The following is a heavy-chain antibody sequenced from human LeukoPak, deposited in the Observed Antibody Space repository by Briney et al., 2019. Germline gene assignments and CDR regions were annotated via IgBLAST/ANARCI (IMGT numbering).Heavy chain of an antibody. CDR3: ARDRAGSSWYQYYYYYYMDV. V-gene: IGHV1-18*01. D-gene: IGHD6-13*01. J-gene: IGHJ6*03. Sequence: ASVKVSCKASGYTFTSYGISWVRQAPGQGLEWMGWISAYNGNTNYAQKLQGRVTMTTDTSTSTAYMELRSLRSDDTAVYYCARDRAGSSWYQYYYYYYMDVWGKGTTVTVSS. CDR1: GYTFTSYG. CDR2: ISAYNGNT.